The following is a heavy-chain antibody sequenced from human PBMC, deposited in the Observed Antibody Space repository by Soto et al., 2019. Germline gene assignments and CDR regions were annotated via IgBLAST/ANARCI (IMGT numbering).Heavy chain of an antibody. D-gene: IGHD3-16*01. Sequence: QVQLVQSGAEVKKPGTSVKVSCEVSGGTFSNYAISWVRQAPGQGLEWLGGGIPVYGSTNYAQKFQGRVTITAAESAPKTFMELSSLRSDATAVYYCARRGMANSRDAFDIWGQGTLVTVS. CDR1: GGTFSNYA. J-gene: IGHJ3*02. V-gene: IGHV1-69*01. CDR2: GIPVYGST. CDR3: ARRGMANSRDAFDI.